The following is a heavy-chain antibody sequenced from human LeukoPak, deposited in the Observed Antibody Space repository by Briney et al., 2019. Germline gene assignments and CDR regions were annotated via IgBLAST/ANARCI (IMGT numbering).Heavy chain of an antibody. CDR2: ISGSGGST. J-gene: IGHJ6*03. Sequence: GGSLRLSCAASGFTFSRYAMSWVRQAPGKGLEWVSAISGSGGSTYYTGSVKGRFTISRDNAKNSLYLQMNSLRAEDTAVYYCARAPAMILRPNYMDVWGKGTTVTVSS. CDR1: GFTFSRYA. V-gene: IGHV3-23*01. CDR3: ARAPAMILRPNYMDV. D-gene: IGHD3/OR15-3a*01.